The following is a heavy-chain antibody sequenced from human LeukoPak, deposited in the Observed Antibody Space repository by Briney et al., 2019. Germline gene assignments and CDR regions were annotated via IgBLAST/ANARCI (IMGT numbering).Heavy chain of an antibody. D-gene: IGHD3-3*01. V-gene: IGHV3-23*01. J-gene: IGHJ4*02. CDR3: AKDLRGYYDLEAFFDY. CDR1: GFTFSGYA. CDR2: LSGSGDYT. Sequence: GGSLRLSCAASGFTFSGYAMSWVRQAPGKGLEWVSGLSGSGDYTYCADSVKGRFTISRDNSKSTLYLQMNSLRAEDTAIYYCAKDLRGYYDLEAFFDYWGLGTLVTVSS.